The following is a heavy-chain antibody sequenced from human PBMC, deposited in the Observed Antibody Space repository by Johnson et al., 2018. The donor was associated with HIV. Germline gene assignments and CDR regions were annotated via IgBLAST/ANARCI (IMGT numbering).Heavy chain of an antibody. CDR1: GFIFSSYG. Sequence: QVQLVESGGGVVQPGRSVRLSCAASGFIFSSYGMHWVRQAPGKGLEWVAVIWSDGSNKYYADSVKGRFTISRDNSKNTLFLQMNSLRAEDTAAYYCARELSHDAFDIWGQGTMVTVSS. D-gene: IGHD3-3*02. CDR3: ARELSHDAFDI. V-gene: IGHV3-33*01. J-gene: IGHJ3*02. CDR2: IWSDGSNK.